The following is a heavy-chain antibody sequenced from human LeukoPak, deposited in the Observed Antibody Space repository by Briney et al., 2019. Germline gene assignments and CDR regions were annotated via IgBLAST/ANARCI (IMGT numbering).Heavy chain of an antibody. J-gene: IGHJ3*02. CDR1: GGTFSSYA. CDR2: IIPILGIA. D-gene: IGHD3-22*01. V-gene: IGHV1-69*04. CDR3: ARDFQTYYYDSSGGWGAFDI. Sequence: SVKVSCKASGGTFSSYAISWVRQAPGQGLEWMGRIIPILGIANYAQKFQGRVTITADKSTSTAYMELSSLRSEDTAVYYCARDFQTYYYDSSGGWGAFDIWGQGTMVTVSS.